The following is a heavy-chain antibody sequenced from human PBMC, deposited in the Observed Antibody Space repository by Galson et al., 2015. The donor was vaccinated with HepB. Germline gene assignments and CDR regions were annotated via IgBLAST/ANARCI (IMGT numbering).Heavy chain of an antibody. CDR2: ISGSGGNT. J-gene: IGHJ4*02. CDR1: GFTFSTYA. V-gene: IGHV3-23*01. CDR3: ANPIRNWNVRL. D-gene: IGHD1-1*01. Sequence: SLRLSCAASGFTFSTYAMSWVLQAPGKGLEWVSAISGSGGNTYYADSVKGRFTISRDNSKNTLYLEINSLRADDTAVYYCANPIRNWNVRLWGQGTLVTVSS.